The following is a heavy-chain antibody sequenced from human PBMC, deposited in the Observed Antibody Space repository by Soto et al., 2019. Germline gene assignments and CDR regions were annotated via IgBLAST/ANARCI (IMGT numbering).Heavy chain of an antibody. J-gene: IGHJ6*02. CDR2: ISSSSSYI. V-gene: IGHV3-21*01. D-gene: IGHD2-2*01. Sequence: PGGSLRLSCAASGFTFSSYSMNWVRQAPGKGLEWVSSISSSSSYIYYADSVKGRFTISRDNAKNSLYLQMNSLRAEDTAVYYCARDLRSAARYYYYYGMDVWGQGTTVTVSS. CDR1: GFTFSSYS. CDR3: ARDLRSAARYYYYYGMDV.